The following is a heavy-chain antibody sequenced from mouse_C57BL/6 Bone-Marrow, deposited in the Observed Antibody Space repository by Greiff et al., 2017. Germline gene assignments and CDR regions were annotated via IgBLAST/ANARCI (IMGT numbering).Heavy chain of an antibody. CDR2: IDPENGDT. CDR3: TTGGNYPFYYAMDD. J-gene: IGHJ4*01. V-gene: IGHV14-4*01. Sequence: EVQLQQSGAELVRPGASVKLSCTASGFNIKDDYMHWVKQRPEQGLEWIGWIDPENGDTEYASKFQGKATITADTPSNTAYLQLRSLTSEDTAVYYCTTGGNYPFYYAMDDWGQGTSVTVAS. CDR1: GFNIKDDY. D-gene: IGHD2-1*01.